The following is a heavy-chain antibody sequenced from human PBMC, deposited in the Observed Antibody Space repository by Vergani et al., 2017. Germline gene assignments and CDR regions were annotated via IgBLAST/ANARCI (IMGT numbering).Heavy chain of an antibody. J-gene: IGHJ6*02. V-gene: IGHV4-61*02. CDR3: ARGGYYYYGMDV. CDR1: GGSISSGSYY. CDR2: IYTSGST. Sequence: QVQLQESGPGLVKPSQTLSLTCTVPGGSISSGSYYWSWIRQPAGKGLEWIGRIYTSGSTNYNPSLKSRVTISVDTPKNQFSLKLSSVTAADTTVYYCARGGYYYYGMDVWGQGTTVTVSS.